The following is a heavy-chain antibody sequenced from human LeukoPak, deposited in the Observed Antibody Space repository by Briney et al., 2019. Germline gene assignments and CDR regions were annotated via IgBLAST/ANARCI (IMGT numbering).Heavy chain of an antibody. CDR1: GFTFSRYS. CDR3: AKERAMVRALGLL. Sequence: PGGSLRLSCAASGFTFSRYSMNWVRQAPGKGLEWVSSISGSSSYIYYADSVKGRFTISRHNAKNSLYLQMNSLRAEDTAVYYCAKERAMVRALGLLWGQGTLVTVSS. J-gene: IGHJ4*02. CDR2: ISGSSSYI. D-gene: IGHD3-10*01. V-gene: IGHV3-21*01.